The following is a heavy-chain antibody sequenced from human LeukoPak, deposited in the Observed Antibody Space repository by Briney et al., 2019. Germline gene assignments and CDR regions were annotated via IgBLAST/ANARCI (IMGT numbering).Heavy chain of an antibody. D-gene: IGHD3-22*01. Sequence: ASVKVSCKASGYTSTGYYMHWVRQAPGQGLEWMGWINPNSGGTNYAQKFQGRVTMTRDTSISTAYMELSRLRSDDTAVYYCARRGGYYDSSGYPILGYWGQGTLVTVSS. CDR2: INPNSGGT. J-gene: IGHJ4*02. CDR1: GYTSTGYY. V-gene: IGHV1-2*02. CDR3: ARRGGYYDSSGYPILGY.